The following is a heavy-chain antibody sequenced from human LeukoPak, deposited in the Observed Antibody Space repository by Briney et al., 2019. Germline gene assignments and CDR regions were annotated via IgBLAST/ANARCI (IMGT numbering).Heavy chain of an antibody. Sequence: GGSLRLSCAASGFTFDDYAMHWVRQAPGKGLEWVSLISWDGGSTYYADSVKGRFTISRDNGKNSLYLQMNSLRAEDTALYYCAKDAGEVRGPFLSKVYFDYWGQGTLVTVSS. CDR3: AKDAGEVRGPFLSKVYFDY. CDR1: GFTFDDYA. D-gene: IGHD3-10*01. CDR2: ISWDGGST. V-gene: IGHV3-43D*03. J-gene: IGHJ4*02.